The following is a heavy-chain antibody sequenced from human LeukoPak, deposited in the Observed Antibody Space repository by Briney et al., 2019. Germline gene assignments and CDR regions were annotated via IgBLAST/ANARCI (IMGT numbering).Heavy chain of an antibody. D-gene: IGHD2-2*01. CDR3: ARGPPRMSVVVPAAAPGYFDL. Sequence: PSQTLSLTCTVSGGSISSGDYYWSWIRQPPGKGLEWIGEINHSGSTNYNPSLKSRVTISVDTSKNQFSLKLSSVTAADTAVYYCARGPPRMSVVVPAAAPGYFDLWGRGTLVTVSS. CDR2: INHSGST. J-gene: IGHJ2*01. CDR1: GGSISSGDYY. V-gene: IGHV4-30-4*01.